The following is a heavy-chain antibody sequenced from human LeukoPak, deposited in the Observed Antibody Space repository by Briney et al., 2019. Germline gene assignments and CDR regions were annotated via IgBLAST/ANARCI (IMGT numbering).Heavy chain of an antibody. CDR2: IYHSGST. J-gene: IGHJ6*02. CDR3: ARDLPDPGTRQIVYSSLGYYYYGMDV. CDR1: GYSISSGYY. D-gene: IGHD6-13*01. Sequence: PSETLSLTCTVSGYSISSGYYWGWIRQPPGKGLEWIGSIYHSGSTYYNPSLKSRVTISVDTSKNQFSLKLSSVTAADTAVYYCARDLPDPGTRQIVYSSLGYYYYGMDVWGQGTTVTVSS. V-gene: IGHV4-38-2*02.